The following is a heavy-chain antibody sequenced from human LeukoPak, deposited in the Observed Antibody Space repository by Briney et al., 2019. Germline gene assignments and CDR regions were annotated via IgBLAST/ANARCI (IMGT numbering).Heavy chain of an antibody. Sequence: ASVKVSCKASGGTFSSYAISWVRQAPGQGLEWMGRIIPIFGIANYAQKFQGRVTITADKSTSTAYMELSSLRSEDTAVYYCAREGYCSSTSCYGGTNWFDPWGQGTLVTVSS. CDR2: IIPIFGIA. CDR1: GGTFSSYA. J-gene: IGHJ5*02. CDR3: AREGYCSSTSCYGGTNWFDP. D-gene: IGHD2-2*01. V-gene: IGHV1-69*04.